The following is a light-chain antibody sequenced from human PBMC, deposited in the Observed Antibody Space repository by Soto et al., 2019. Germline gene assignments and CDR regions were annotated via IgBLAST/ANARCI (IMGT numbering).Light chain of an antibody. CDR3: QAHDNSLSVFYV. CDR1: SSNIGAGYA. V-gene: IGLV1-40*01. J-gene: IGLJ1*01. Sequence: QSVLAQPPSVSGAPGQRVTISCTGSSSNIGAGYAVHWYQQRPGTGPKLLIYNNAIRASGVPDRFSGSRSGTSASLAITGLQAEDEADYYCQAHDNSLSVFYVFGTGTKVTVL. CDR2: NNA.